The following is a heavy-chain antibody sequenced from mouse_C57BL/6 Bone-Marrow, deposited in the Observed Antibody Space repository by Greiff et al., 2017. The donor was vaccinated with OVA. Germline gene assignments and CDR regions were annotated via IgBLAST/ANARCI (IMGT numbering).Heavy chain of an antibody. J-gene: IGHJ1*03. CDR2: IYPGDGDT. CDR1: GYAFSSSW. Sequence: VQLQQSGPELVKPGASVKISCKASGYAFSSSWMNWVKQRPGKGLEWIGLIYPGDGDTNYNGKFKGKATLTADKSSSTAYMQLSSPTSEDSAVYFCATIYYDYDWYFDVWGTGTTVTVSS. V-gene: IGHV1-82*01. CDR3: ATIYYDYDWYFDV. D-gene: IGHD2-4*01.